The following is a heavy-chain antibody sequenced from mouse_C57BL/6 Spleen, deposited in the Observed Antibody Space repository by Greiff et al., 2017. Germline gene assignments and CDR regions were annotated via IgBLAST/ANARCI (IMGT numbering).Heavy chain of an antibody. CDR1: GYSFTGYY. Sequence: EVQLQQSGPELVKPGASVKISCKASGYSFTGYYMNWVKQSPEKSLEWIGEINPSTGGTTYNQKFKAKATLTVDKSSSTAYMQLKSLTSEDSAVYYCARWGLRRYCAMDYWGQGTSVTVSS. V-gene: IGHV1-42*01. J-gene: IGHJ4*01. CDR3: ARWGLRRYCAMDY. D-gene: IGHD2-4*01. CDR2: INPSTGGT.